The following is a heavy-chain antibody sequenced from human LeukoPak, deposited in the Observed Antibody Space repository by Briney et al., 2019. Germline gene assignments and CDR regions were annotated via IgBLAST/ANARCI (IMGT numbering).Heavy chain of an antibody. J-gene: IGHJ4*02. V-gene: IGHV1-46*01. CDR1: GYTFTSYY. Sequence: ASVKVSCKASGYTFTSYYMHWVRQAPGQGLEWMGIINPSGGSTSYAQKFQGRVTITADKSTSTAYMELSSLRSEDTAVYYCARASIAAAGTFDYWGQGTLVTVSS. D-gene: IGHD6-13*01. CDR2: INPSGGST. CDR3: ARASIAAAGTFDY.